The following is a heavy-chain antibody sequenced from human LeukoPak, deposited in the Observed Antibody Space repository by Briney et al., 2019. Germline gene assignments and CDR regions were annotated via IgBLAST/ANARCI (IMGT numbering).Heavy chain of an antibody. CDR1: GFSISGSG. V-gene: IGHV3-23*01. J-gene: IGHJ5*02. D-gene: IGHD2-2*01. Sequence: GGSLRLSCAASGFSISGSGMTWVRQAPGKELEWIPAINSGDSTYYADAVMGRFTVSRDNSKNTIYLQMNSLRVDDTAVYFCANRPTSAWSDHWGQGTLVTVSS. CDR2: INSGDST. CDR3: ANRPTSAWSDH.